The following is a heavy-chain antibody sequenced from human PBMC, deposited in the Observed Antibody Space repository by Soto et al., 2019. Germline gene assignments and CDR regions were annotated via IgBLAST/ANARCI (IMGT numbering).Heavy chain of an antibody. J-gene: IGHJ4*02. V-gene: IGHV4-4*02. D-gene: IGHD3-10*01. CDR3: TRASASSMLRGVVIN. CDR2: MYHSGDS. CDR1: GGSIRTDNW. Sequence: SETLSLTFAVSGGSIRTDNWRSWVSQPPGKGLEWIGEMYHSGDSNFNPSLKSRVTISVDKSKNQFSMQMASVTAADTALYYCTRASASSMLRGVVINWGLGTQVTVSS.